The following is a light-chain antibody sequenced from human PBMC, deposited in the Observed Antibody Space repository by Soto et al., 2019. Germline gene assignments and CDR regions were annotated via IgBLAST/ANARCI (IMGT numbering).Light chain of an antibody. V-gene: IGLV2-14*01. Sequence: SALSQPASVSGAPGQSLTISCTGGSSDIGNFPYVSWYQQHPGKAPKLLIYEVRVRPSGVAPRFSASKSVNTASLTISGLQVEDEDTYFCSSYTRSSALEVFGGGTKLTVL. CDR1: SSDIGNFPY. CDR3: SSYTRSSALEV. CDR2: EVR. J-gene: IGLJ3*02.